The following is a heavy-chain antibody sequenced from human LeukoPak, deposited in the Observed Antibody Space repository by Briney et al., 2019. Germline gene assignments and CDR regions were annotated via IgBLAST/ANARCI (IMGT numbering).Heavy chain of an antibody. Sequence: PGGSLRLSCAASGFTFSTYWMSWVRQAPGKGLEWVANIKEDGNRIYYVDSVKGRFTISRENAKNSLYLQMNSLRAEDTAVYYCAKGHSSSWAFFDYWGQGTLVTVSS. CDR2: IKEDGNRI. CDR1: GFTFSTYW. V-gene: IGHV3-7*01. D-gene: IGHD6-13*01. CDR3: AKGHSSSWAFFDY. J-gene: IGHJ4*02.